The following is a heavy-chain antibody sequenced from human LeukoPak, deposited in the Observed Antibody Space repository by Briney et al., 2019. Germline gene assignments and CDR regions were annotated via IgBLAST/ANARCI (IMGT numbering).Heavy chain of an antibody. CDR2: ISGSGGST. CDR1: GFTFSTYA. D-gene: IGHD3-3*01. Sequence: GGSLRLSCAASGFTFSTYAMSWVHQAPGKGLEWVSAISGSGGSTDYADSVRGRFTISRDNGKNSLYLQMNSLRAEDTGVYYCVRDRNFGVVTKNGLDVWGQGTTVTVSS. V-gene: IGHV3-23*01. J-gene: IGHJ6*02. CDR3: VRDRNFGVVTKNGLDV.